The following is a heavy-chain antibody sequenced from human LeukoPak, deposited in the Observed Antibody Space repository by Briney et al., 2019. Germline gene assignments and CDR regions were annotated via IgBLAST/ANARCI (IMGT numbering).Heavy chain of an antibody. J-gene: IGHJ4*02. Sequence: SGGSLRLSCAVSGFTVSHEYMTWVRQAPGKGLEWLSAIYKDGSTYYADSVKGRFTISRDNSKNTVYLQMNSLRVEDTAVYYCEKIGFFRGTNFFDYGARGPLVTVSS. CDR2: IYKDGST. CDR1: GFTVSHEY. D-gene: IGHD3-16*01. V-gene: IGHV3-53*01. CDR3: EKIGFFRGTNFFDY.